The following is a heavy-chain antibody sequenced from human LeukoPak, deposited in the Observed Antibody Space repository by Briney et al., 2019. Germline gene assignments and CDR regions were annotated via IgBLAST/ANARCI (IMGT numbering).Heavy chain of an antibody. CDR2: ISSSSSTI. D-gene: IGHD3-16*02. J-gene: IGHJ4*02. Sequence: GGSLRLSCAASGFTFSSYSMNWVRQAPGKGLEWVSYISSSSSTIYYADSVKGRFTISRDNAKNSLYLQMNRLRAEDTAVYYCARAAYDYVWGSYRPPMDYWGQGTLVTVSS. CDR3: ARAAYDYVWGSYRPPMDY. V-gene: IGHV3-48*01. CDR1: GFTFSSYS.